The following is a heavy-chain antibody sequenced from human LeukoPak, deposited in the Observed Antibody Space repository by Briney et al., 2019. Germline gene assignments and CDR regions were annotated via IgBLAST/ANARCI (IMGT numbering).Heavy chain of an antibody. CDR2: IYYSGST. Sequence: KPSETLSLTCTVSGGPISSYYWSWIRQPPGKGLEWIGNIYYSGSTNYNASLKSRVTISVDTSKNQFSLKLSSVTAADTAVYYCARDINWFDPWGQGTLVTVSS. V-gene: IGHV4-59*01. CDR1: GGPISSYY. J-gene: IGHJ5*02. CDR3: ARDINWFDP. D-gene: IGHD3-10*01.